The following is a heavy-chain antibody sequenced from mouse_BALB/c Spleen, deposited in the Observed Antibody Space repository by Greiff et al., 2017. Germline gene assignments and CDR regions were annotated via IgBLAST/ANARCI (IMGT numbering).Heavy chain of an antibody. V-gene: IGHV14-3*02. CDR3: ARCFDYDGRFDY. J-gene: IGHJ2*01. CDR1: GFNIKDTY. D-gene: IGHD2-4*01. Sequence: EVQRVESGAELVKPGASVKLSCTASGFNIKDTYMHWVKQRPEQGLEWIGRIDPANGNTKYDPKFQGKATITADTSSNTAYLQHSSLTSEDTAVYYCARCFDYDGRFDYWGQGTTLTVSS. CDR2: IDPANGNT.